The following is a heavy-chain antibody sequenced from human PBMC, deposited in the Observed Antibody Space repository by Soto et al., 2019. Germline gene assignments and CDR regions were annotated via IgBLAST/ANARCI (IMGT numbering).Heavy chain of an antibody. CDR1: GGSISSSSYY. CDR3: ARRSEEYYDILTGYYRGAFDI. V-gene: IGHV4-39*01. Sequence: PSETLSLTCTVSGGSISSSSYYWGWILQPPGKGLEWIGSIYYSGSTYYNPSLKSRVTISVDTSKNQFSLKLSSVTAADTAVYYCARRSEEYYDILTGYYRGAFDIWGQGTMVTVSS. CDR2: IYYSGST. J-gene: IGHJ3*02. D-gene: IGHD3-9*01.